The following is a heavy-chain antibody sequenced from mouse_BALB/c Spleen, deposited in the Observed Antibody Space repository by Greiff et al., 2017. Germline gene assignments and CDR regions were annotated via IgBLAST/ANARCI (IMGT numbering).Heavy chain of an antibody. Sequence: QVQLQQSGDDLVKPGASVKLSCKASGYTFTSYNMHWVKQTPGQGLEWIGAIYPGNGDTSYNQKFKGKATLTADKSSSTAYMQLSSLTSEDSAVYYCARGDYYGSSWYFDVWGAGTAVTVSS. CDR1: GYTFTSYN. D-gene: IGHD1-1*01. V-gene: IGHV1-12*01. J-gene: IGHJ1*01. CDR2: IYPGNGDT. CDR3: ARGDYYGSSWYFDV.